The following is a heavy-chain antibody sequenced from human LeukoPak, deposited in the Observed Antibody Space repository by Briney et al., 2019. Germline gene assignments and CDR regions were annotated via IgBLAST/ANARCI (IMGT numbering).Heavy chain of an antibody. D-gene: IGHD3-3*01. V-gene: IGHV1-8*03. CDR3: ARGITIFGVVTNYYYYYMDV. CDR2: MNPNSGNT. CDR1: GYTFTSYD. J-gene: IGHJ6*03. Sequence: GASVKVSCKASGYTFTSYDINWVRQATGQGLEWMGWMNPNSGNTGYAQKFQGRVTITRNTSISTAYMELSSLRSEDMAVYYCARGITIFGVVTNYYYYYMDVWGKGTTVTVSS.